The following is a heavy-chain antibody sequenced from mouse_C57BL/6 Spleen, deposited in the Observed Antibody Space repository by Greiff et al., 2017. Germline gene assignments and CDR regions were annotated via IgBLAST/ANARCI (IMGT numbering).Heavy chain of an antibody. CDR2: ISYDGSN. V-gene: IGHV3-6*01. Sequence: DVKLQESGPGLVKPSQSLSLTCSVTGYSITSGYYRNWIRQFPGNKLEWMGYISYDGSNNYNTSLKKRISITRDTSKNQFFLKLNSVTTEDTATYYCARGDGSSYGYFDYWGQGTTLTVSS. CDR3: ARGDGSSYGYFDY. CDR1: GYSITSGYY. D-gene: IGHD1-1*01. J-gene: IGHJ2*01.